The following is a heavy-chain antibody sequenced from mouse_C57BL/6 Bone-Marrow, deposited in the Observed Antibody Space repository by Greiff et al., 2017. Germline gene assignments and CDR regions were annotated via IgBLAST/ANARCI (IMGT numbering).Heavy chain of an antibody. D-gene: IGHD2-2*01. CDR2: ISNLAYSI. CDR3: ARRGGYDEGAWFAY. CDR1: GFTFSDYG. J-gene: IGHJ3*01. V-gene: IGHV5-15*01. Sequence: EVKLVESGGGLVQPGGSLKLSCAASGFTFSDYGMAWVRQAPRKGPEWVAFISNLAYSIYYAATVTGRFTISRENAKNTLYLEMSSLRSEDTAMYYCARRGGYDEGAWFAYWGQGTLVTVSA.